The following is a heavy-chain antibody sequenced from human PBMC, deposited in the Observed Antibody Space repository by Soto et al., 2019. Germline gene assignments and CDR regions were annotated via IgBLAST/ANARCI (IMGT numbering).Heavy chain of an antibody. D-gene: IGHD1-1*01. CDR3: ARGRTGTTSYFDS. J-gene: IGHJ4*02. CDR1: GYTFTGYY. Sequence: QVQLVQSGAEVKKPGASVKVSCKASGYTFTGYYLHWVRQAPGQGLEWMGWINPNSGGTNYSQKFQGRVTLTRDTSISSAYMELSRLRSDDTAVYYCARGRTGTTSYFDSWGQGNLVPFAS. CDR2: INPNSGGT. V-gene: IGHV1-2*02.